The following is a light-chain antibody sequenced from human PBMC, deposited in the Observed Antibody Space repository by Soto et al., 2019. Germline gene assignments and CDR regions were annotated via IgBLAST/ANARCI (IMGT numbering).Light chain of an antibody. J-gene: IGKJ1*01. CDR2: KAS. Sequence: DIQMTQSPSTLSASVGERVTITCRASQSIVTLLAWYQQKPGKAPKLLIYKASSLESGVPSRFSGTGSGTEFTLTISSLQPDDFATYYCQQYNSYSFGQGTKVEIK. CDR3: QQYNSYS. CDR1: QSIVTL. V-gene: IGKV1-5*03.